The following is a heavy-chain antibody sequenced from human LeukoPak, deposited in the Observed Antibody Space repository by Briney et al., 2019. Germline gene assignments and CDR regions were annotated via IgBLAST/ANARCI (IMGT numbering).Heavy chain of an antibody. D-gene: IGHD3-22*01. V-gene: IGHV3-23*01. J-gene: IGHJ4*02. CDR2: ISDSGGST. CDR1: GITLSNYG. CDR3: AKRGVVIRVILVGFHKEAYYFDS. Sequence: GGSLRLSCAVSGITLSNYGMTWVRQAPGKGLEWVAGISDSGGSTNYADSVEGRFTISRDNPKNTLYLQMNSLRAEDTAVYFCAKRGVVIRVILVGFHKEAYYFDSWGQGALVTVSS.